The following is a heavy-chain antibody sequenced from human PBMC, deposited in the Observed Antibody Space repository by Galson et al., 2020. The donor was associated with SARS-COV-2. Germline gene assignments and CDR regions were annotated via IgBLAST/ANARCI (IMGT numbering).Heavy chain of an antibody. D-gene: IGHD3-22*01. J-gene: IGHJ4*02. CDR1: GVSVISGGNY. CDR3: ARGRFYDSTGYSTSYYFDS. CDR2: IFSSVTT. V-gene: IGHV4-31*03. Sequence: SETLSLTCTVSGVSVISGGNYWTWIRQHPGKGLEWIGHIFSSVTTCYSPSLKSRVTISVDTSQNQFSLRLSSVTAADTAVYYCARGRFYDSTGYSTSYYFDSWGQGTLVTVSS.